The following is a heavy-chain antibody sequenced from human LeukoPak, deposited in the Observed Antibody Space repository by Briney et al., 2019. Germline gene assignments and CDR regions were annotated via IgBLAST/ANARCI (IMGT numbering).Heavy chain of an antibody. D-gene: IGHD3-10*01. CDR2: INPNSGGT. Sequence: ASVNLTCNCSGYRFTVDDMHWLRHAPAQGQDWMGGINPNSGGTNYAQSFQGRVAMTRDTSISTAYMELSRLRSDDTAVYYCARDFNYYGSGSFPDYWGQGTLVTVSS. V-gene: IGHV1-2*02. CDR1: GYRFTVDD. CDR3: ARDFNYYGSGSFPDY. J-gene: IGHJ4*02.